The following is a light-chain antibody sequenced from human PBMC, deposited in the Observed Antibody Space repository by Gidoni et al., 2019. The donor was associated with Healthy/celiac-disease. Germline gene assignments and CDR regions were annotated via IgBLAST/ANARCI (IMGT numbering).Light chain of an antibody. CDR2: DDS. CDR1: NIGSKS. J-gene: IGLJ3*02. CDR3: KVWDSSSDHTV. Sequence: SYVLTQPPSVSVAPGQTDRITCGGNNIGSKSVHWYQQKPGKAPVLVVYDDSDRPSGIPERFSGSNSGNTATLTISRVEDGDEADYYCKVWDSSSDHTVFGGGTKLTVL. V-gene: IGLV3-21*02.